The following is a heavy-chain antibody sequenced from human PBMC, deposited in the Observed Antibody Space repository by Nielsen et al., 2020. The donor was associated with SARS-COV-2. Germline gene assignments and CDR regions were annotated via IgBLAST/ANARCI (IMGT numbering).Heavy chain of an antibody. Sequence: GESLKISCAASGFTFSSYWMSWVRQAPGKGLEWVAVISYDGNKNYYADSVKGRFTISRDKSKNAVYLQMNSLRAEDTAVYYCVGSSDFDYWGQGTLVTVSS. CDR3: VGSSDFDY. D-gene: IGHD3-10*01. CDR2: ISYDGNKN. J-gene: IGHJ4*02. CDR1: GFTFSSYW. V-gene: IGHV3-30*03.